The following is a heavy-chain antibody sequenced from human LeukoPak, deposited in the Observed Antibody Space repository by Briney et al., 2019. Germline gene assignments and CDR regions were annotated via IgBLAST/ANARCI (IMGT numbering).Heavy chain of an antibody. CDR2: ISYDGSNK. D-gene: IGHD6-19*01. J-gene: IGHJ4*02. CDR3: ARGHSSGWYDQYYFDH. CDR1: GFTFSSYG. V-gene: IGHV3-30*03. Sequence: QPGRSLRLFCAASGFTFSSYGMHWVRQAPGKGLEWVALISYDGSNKYYADSVKGRFTISRDNSKNTLYLQMNSLRAEDTAVYYCARGHSSGWYDQYYFDHWGQGTPVTVSS.